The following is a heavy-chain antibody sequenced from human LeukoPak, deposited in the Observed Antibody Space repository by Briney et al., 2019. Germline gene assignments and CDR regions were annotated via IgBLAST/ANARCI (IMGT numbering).Heavy chain of an antibody. V-gene: IGHV3-53*01. CDR1: GFTVSSDY. CDR2: IYSGGST. J-gene: IGHJ4*02. D-gene: IGHD3-3*01. CDR3: ARDGDFWSGYYIY. Sequence: GGSLRLSCAASGFTVSSDYMSWVRQAPGKGLEWVSVIYSGGSTYYADSVKGRFTISRDNSKNTLYLQMNSLRAEDTAVYYCARDGDFWSGYYIYWGQGTLVTVSS.